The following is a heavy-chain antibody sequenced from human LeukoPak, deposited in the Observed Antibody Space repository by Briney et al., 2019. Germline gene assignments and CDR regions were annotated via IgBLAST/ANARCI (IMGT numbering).Heavy chain of an antibody. D-gene: IGHD2-21*02. Sequence: PSGTLSLTCAVYGGSFSGYYWSWIRQPPGKGLEWIAEINHSGSANFSPSLKSRVTISVDTSKNQFSLKLSSVTAADTAIYYCARGRCGGDCYPNWFDPWGQGTLVTVSS. J-gene: IGHJ5*02. CDR1: GGSFSGYY. V-gene: IGHV4-34*01. CDR3: ARGRCGGDCYPNWFDP. CDR2: INHSGSA.